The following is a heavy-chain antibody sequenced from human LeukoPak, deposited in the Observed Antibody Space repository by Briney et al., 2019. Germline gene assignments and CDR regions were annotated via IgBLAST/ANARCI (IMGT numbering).Heavy chain of an antibody. D-gene: IGHD3-22*01. Sequence: GRSLRLSCAASGFTFSSYGMHWVRQAPGKGLEWVAVIWYDGSNKYYADSVKSRFTISRDNSKNTLYLQMNSLRAEDTAVYYCARDSYYDSSGVDYWGQGTLVTVSS. J-gene: IGHJ4*02. CDR1: GFTFSSYG. CDR3: ARDSYYDSSGVDY. CDR2: IWYDGSNK. V-gene: IGHV3-33*01.